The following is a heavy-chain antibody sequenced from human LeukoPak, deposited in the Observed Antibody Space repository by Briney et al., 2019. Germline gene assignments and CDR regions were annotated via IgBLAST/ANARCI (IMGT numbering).Heavy chain of an antibody. V-gene: IGHV3-23*01. Sequence: GGSLRLSCAASGFTFGGYAMNWVRQAPGKGLEWVSGISAGGGTTYYADSVKGRFTISRDNSKNTLYLQVDSLRAEDTAVYYCAKDRGYSYDYYMDVWGKGTTVTVSS. CDR2: ISAGGGTT. J-gene: IGHJ6*03. D-gene: IGHD4-11*01. CDR3: AKDRGYSYDYYMDV. CDR1: GFTFGGYA.